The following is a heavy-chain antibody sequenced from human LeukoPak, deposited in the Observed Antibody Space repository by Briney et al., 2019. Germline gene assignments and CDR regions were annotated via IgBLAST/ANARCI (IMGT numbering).Heavy chain of an antibody. V-gene: IGHV1-69*13. D-gene: IGHD6-13*01. CDR3: ARAPALIAAAGTWFDP. CDR1: GGTFSSYA. J-gene: IGHJ5*02. CDR2: IIPIFGTA. Sequence: GASVKVSCKASGGTFSSYAISWVRQAPGQGLEWMGGIIPIFGTANYAQKFQGRVTITADESTSTAYMELSSLRSEDTAVYYCARAPALIAAAGTWFDPWGQETLVTVSS.